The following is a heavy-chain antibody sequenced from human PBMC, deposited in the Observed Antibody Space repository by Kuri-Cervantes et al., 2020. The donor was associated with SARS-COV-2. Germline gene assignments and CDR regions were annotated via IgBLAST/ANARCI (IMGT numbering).Heavy chain of an antibody. CDR3: ARAPSIAAAGTYGY. CDR2: ISAYNGNT. CDR1: GYTFTSYG. Sequence: ASVKVSCKASGYTFTSYGISWVRQAPGQGLEWMGWISAYNGNTNYAQKVQGRVTMTTDTSTSTAYMELSSLRSEDTAVYYCARAPSIAAAGTYGYWGQGTLVTVSS. J-gene: IGHJ4*02. V-gene: IGHV1-18*01. D-gene: IGHD6-13*01.